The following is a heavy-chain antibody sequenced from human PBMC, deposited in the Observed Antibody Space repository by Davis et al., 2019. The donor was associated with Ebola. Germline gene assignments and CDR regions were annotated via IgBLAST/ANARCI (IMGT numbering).Heavy chain of an antibody. J-gene: IGHJ6*02. CDR2: INPNSGGT. V-gene: IGHV1-2*06. D-gene: IGHD3-16*01. Sequence: AASVKVSCKASGVTFSGYEVSWVRQAPGQGLEWMGRINPNSGGTNYAQKFQGRVTMTRDTSISTAYMELSRLRSDDTAVYYCARANDDGMDVWGQGTTVTVSS. CDR1: GVTFSGYE. CDR3: ARANDDGMDV.